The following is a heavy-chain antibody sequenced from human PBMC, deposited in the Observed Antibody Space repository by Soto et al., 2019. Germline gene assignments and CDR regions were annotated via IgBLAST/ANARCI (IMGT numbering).Heavy chain of an antibody. D-gene: IGHD3-10*01. CDR1: GGSISSGGYY. Sequence: QVQLQESGPGLVKPSQTLSLTCTVSGGSISSGGYYWSWIRQHPGKGLEWIGYIYYSGSTYYNPSLKSRVTISVDTSKNQFSLKLSSVTAADTAVYYCARDSRCYYGSGSSCNWFDPWGQGTLVTVSS. CDR2: IYYSGST. V-gene: IGHV4-31*03. J-gene: IGHJ5*02. CDR3: ARDSRCYYGSGSSCNWFDP.